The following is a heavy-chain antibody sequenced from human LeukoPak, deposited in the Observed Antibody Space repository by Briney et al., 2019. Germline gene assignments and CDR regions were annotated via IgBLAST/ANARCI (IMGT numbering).Heavy chain of an antibody. CDR2: ISYDGSNK. J-gene: IGHJ4*02. Sequence: PGGSLRLSCAASGFTFGSYAMHWVRQAPGKGLEWVAVISYDGSNKYYADSVKGRFTISRDNSKNTLYLQMNSLRAEDTAVYYCARDASGIAAAGPLDYWGQGTLVTVSS. CDR3: ARDASGIAAAGPLDY. V-gene: IGHV3-30*04. D-gene: IGHD6-13*01. CDR1: GFTFGSYA.